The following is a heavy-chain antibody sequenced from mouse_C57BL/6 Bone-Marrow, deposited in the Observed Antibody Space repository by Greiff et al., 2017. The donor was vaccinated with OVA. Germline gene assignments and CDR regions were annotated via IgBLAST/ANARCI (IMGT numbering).Heavy chain of an antibody. CDR2: IDPSDSYT. CDR1: GYTFTSYW. Sequence: QVHVKQSGAELVRPGTSVKLSCKASGYTFTSYWMHWVKQRPGQGLEWIGVIDPSDSYTNYNQKFKGKATLTVDTSSSTAYMQLSSLTSEDSAVYYCARTHYSNYVGYWGQGTTLTVSS. CDR3: ARTHYSNYVGY. V-gene: IGHV1-59*01. J-gene: IGHJ2*01. D-gene: IGHD2-5*01.